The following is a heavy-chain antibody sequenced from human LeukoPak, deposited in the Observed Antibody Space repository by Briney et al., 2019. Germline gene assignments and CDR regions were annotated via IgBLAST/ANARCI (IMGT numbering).Heavy chain of an antibody. V-gene: IGHV4-34*01. J-gene: IGHJ4*02. CDR1: GGSFSGYS. CDR2: MIHSGST. D-gene: IGHD3-22*01. Sequence: SETLSLTCAVYGGSFSGYSWSWIRQPPGKGLEWVGEMIHSGSTNYNPSLKSRVTISVDTSKNQFPLKLSSVTAADTAVYYCARGGVEGPYYDSSGYWDYWGQGTLVTVSS. CDR3: ARGGVEGPYYDSSGYWDY.